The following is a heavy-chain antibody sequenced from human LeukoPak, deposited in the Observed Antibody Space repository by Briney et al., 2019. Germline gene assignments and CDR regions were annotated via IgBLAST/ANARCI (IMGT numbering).Heavy chain of an antibody. J-gene: IGHJ5*02. CDR3: ASESWSTTWYSVGGVPDR. Sequence: ASVKVSCKASGYTFTGYAIHWVRQAPGQRLEWMGWINAGNGNTKYSQTSQGRVTFTRDTSASTAYMELSSLRSEDTAVYYCASESWSTTWYSVGGVPDRWGQGTLVTVSS. CDR1: GYTFTGYA. CDR2: INAGNGNT. V-gene: IGHV1-3*01. D-gene: IGHD6-13*01.